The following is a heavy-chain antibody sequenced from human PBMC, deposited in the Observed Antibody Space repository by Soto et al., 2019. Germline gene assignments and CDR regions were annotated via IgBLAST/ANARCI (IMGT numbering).Heavy chain of an antibody. J-gene: IGHJ6*02. D-gene: IGHD2-2*01. V-gene: IGHV4-4*02. CDR3: ARDRRGYQLLSNSYYYYGMDV. CDR1: GGSISSSNW. CDR2: IYHSGST. Sequence: SETLSLTCAVSGGSISSSNWWSWVRQPPGKGLEWIGEIYHSGSTNYNPSLKSRVTISVDKSKNQFSLKLSSVTAADTAVYYCARDRRGYQLLSNSYYYYGMDVWGQGTTVTVSS.